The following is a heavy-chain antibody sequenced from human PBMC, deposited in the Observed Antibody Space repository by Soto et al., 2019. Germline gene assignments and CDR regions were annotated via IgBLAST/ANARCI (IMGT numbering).Heavy chain of an antibody. Sequence: PSSTLALTCSVSGASISNYYWHWVRQLPGKGVEWIGYVYTPDYTRYNSSLKSPVTIPVDTSKSQFSLRLNSVTAAATAVYYCASPAGHPGDFFYYNGMHVWGQGTTVTVSS. CDR2: VYTPDYT. D-gene: IGHD3-10*01. CDR3: ASPAGHPGDFFYYNGMHV. CDR1: GASISNYY. V-gene: IGHV4-4*08. J-gene: IGHJ6*02.